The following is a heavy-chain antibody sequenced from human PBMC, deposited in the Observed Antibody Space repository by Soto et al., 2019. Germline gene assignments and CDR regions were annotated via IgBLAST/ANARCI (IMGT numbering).Heavy chain of an antibody. CDR2: INHSGST. D-gene: IGHD2-2*01. Sequence: SETLSLTCAVYGGSFSGYYWSWIRQPPGKGLEWIGEINHSGSTNYNPSLKSRVTISVDTSKNQFSLKLSSVTAADTAVYYCARGRRYCSSTSCYAGWREWGNYYYYYMDVWGKGTTVTVSS. V-gene: IGHV4-34*01. J-gene: IGHJ6*03. CDR1: GGSFSGYY. CDR3: ARGRRYCSSTSCYAGWREWGNYYYYYMDV.